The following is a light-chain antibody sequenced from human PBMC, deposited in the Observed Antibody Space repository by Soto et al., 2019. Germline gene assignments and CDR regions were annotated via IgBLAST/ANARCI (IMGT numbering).Light chain of an antibody. Sequence: QSALTQPTSVSGSPGQSITISCTGNHNDIGTYDYVSWYQQHPGSAPRLLIHGVTTRPSGISDRFSASKSGLTASLTISGLQPEDEADYYCSSFTSNRIYVFGPGTKVTVL. CDR2: GVT. CDR1: HNDIGTYDY. CDR3: SSFTSNRIYV. J-gene: IGLJ1*01. V-gene: IGLV2-14*03.